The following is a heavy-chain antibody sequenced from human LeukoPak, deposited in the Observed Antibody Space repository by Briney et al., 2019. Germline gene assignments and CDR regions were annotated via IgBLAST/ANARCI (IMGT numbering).Heavy chain of an antibody. D-gene: IGHD5-12*01. J-gene: IGHJ6*03. CDR2: MNPNSGNT. V-gene: IGHV1-8*01. CDR3: ARGRNVATKGYYCMDV. CDR1: GYTFTSYD. Sequence: GASVKVSCKASGYTFTSYDINWVRQATGQGLEWMGWMNPNSGNTGYAQKFQGRVTMTRNTSISTAYMELSSLRSEDTAVYYCARGRNVATKGYYCMDVWGKGTTVTVSS.